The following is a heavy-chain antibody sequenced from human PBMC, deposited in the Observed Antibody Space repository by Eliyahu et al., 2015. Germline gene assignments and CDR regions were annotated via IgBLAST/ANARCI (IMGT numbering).Heavy chain of an antibody. CDR1: GFTFSSXX. D-gene: IGHD2-15*01. CDR3: AKVAKDSGDCSGGSCYPRPGYYYGMDV. J-gene: IGHJ6*02. CDR2: ISGSGGST. Sequence: EVQLLESGGGLVQPGGSLRLSCAASGFTFSSXXISXARPAPGXGLEWVSAISGSGGSTYYADPVKGRFTISRDNSKNTLYLQMNSLRAEDTAVYYCAKVAKDSGDCSGGSCYPRPGYYYGMDVWGQGTTVTVSS. V-gene: IGHV3-23*01.